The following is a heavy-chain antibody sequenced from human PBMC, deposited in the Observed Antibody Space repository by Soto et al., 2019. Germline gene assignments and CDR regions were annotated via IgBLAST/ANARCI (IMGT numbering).Heavy chain of an antibody. CDR3: AGEYSEPLRYGDYVRYYGMDV. CDR2: INPSGGST. CDR1: GYTFTSYY. J-gene: IGHJ6*02. D-gene: IGHD4-17*01. Sequence: ASVKVSCKASGYTFTSYYMHWVRQAPGQGLEWMGIINPSGGSTSYAQKFQGRVTMTRDTSTSTVYMELSSLRSEDTAVYYCAGEYSEPLRYGDYVRYYGMDVWGQGTTVTVSS. V-gene: IGHV1-46*01.